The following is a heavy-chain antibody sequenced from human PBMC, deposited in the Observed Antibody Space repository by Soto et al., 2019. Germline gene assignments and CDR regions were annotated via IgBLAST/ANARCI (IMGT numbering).Heavy chain of an antibody. V-gene: IGHV1-8*01. D-gene: IGHD3-10*01. CDR2: VNPNNGDT. J-gene: IGHJ4*02. CDR3: AKVSRKGSAIDFDY. CDR1: GYTFSNYD. Sequence: QVQLVQSGAELKKPGASVKVSCKASGYTFSNYDMNWVRQATGQGPEWIGWVNPNNGDTGYAQKFQCRVTLTTDISTTTAYMELTSLRSEDTDIYYCAKVSRKGSAIDFDYWGQGTLITVSS.